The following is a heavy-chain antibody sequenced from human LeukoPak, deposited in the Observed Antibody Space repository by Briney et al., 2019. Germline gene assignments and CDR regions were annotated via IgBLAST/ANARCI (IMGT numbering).Heavy chain of an antibody. Sequence: SETLSLTCTVSGGSISSSSYYWGWIRQPPGKGLEWIGSIYYSGNAVYNASLKSRVTISVDTSKNQFSLKLSSVTAADTAVYYCARSIIGTRSKFDYWGQGTLVTVSS. D-gene: IGHD1/OR15-1a*01. CDR1: GGSISSSSYY. CDR3: ARSIIGTRSKFDY. CDR2: IYYSGNA. J-gene: IGHJ4*02. V-gene: IGHV4-39*01.